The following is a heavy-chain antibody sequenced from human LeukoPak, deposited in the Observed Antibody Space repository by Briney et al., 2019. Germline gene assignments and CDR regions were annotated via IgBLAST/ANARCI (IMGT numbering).Heavy chain of an antibody. CDR3: AKQLWTRGSYLFDH. CDR2: ISTSDSNT. D-gene: IGHD7-27*01. J-gene: IGHJ4*01. Sequence: PGGSLRLSCAASGFTFSMYAVTWVRQAPGKGLEWVSSISTSDSNTYYGDSVKGRFTISRDNSKNTVYLEMNSLRAEDTALYYCAKQLWTRGSYLFDHWGHGTLVTVSS. CDR1: GFTFSMYA. V-gene: IGHV3-23*01.